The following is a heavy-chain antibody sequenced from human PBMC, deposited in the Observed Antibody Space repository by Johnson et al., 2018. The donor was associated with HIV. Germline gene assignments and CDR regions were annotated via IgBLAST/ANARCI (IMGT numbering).Heavy chain of an antibody. CDR3: ARGGRKWELLGDDAFDI. CDR2: IGTAGDT. D-gene: IGHD1-26*01. J-gene: IGHJ3*02. CDR1: RFIFNDYD. V-gene: IGHV3-13*01. Sequence: VQLVESGGGLVQPGGSLRLSCAASRFIFNDYDMHWVRQVTGKGLEWVSGIGTAGDTYYPGSVKGRFTISRENAKNSLYLQMNSLRAGDTAVYYCARGGRKWELLGDDAFDIWGQGTMVTVSS.